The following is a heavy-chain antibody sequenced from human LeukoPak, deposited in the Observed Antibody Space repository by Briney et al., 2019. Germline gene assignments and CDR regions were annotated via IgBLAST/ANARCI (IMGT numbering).Heavy chain of an antibody. CDR3: ARLDSYGFDY. D-gene: IGHD5-18*01. CDR1: GLTFSSYS. J-gene: IGHJ4*02. Sequence: PGGSLRLSCAASGLTFSSYSMNWVRQAPGKGLEWVSSISSSSSYIYYADSLKGRFTISRDNAKNSLYLQMNSLRAEDTAVYYCARLDSYGFDYWGQGTLVTVSS. CDR2: ISSSSSYI. V-gene: IGHV3-21*01.